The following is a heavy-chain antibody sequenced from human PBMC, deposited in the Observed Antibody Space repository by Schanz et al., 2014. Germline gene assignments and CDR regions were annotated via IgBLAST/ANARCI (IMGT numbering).Heavy chain of an antibody. CDR1: GFTVSSNY. D-gene: IGHD6-19*01. J-gene: IGHJ4*02. Sequence: EVQLVESGGGLVKPGGSLRLSCAASGFTVSSNYMSWVRQAPGKGLEWISAISGSGVSTHYADSVKGRFTISRDNAKNSLYLQMNSLRAEDTAVYYCAKDHPSSGWPAFDVWGQGTQVTVSS. CDR3: AKDHPSSGWPAFDV. CDR2: ISGSGVST. V-gene: IGHV3-21*02.